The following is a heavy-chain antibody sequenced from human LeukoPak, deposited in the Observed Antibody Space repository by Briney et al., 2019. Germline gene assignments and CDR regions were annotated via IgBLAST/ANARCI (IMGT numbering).Heavy chain of an antibody. D-gene: IGHD2-8*01. CDR3: ARGLGCTNGVCYNY. CDR1: GYTFTSYG. Sequence: GASVKVSCKASGYTFTSYGISWVRQATGQGLEWMGWMNPNSGNTGYAQKFQGRVTMTRNTSISTAYMELSSLRSKDTAVYYCARGLGCTNGVCYNYWGQGTLVTVSS. J-gene: IGHJ4*02. CDR2: MNPNSGNT. V-gene: IGHV1-8*02.